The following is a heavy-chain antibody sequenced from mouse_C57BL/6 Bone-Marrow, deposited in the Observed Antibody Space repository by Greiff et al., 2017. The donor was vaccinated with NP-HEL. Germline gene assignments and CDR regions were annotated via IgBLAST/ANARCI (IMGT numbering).Heavy chain of an antibody. D-gene: IGHD3-2*02. J-gene: IGHJ3*01. CDR3: ARDSSGYVRFAY. Sequence: QVQLKESGAELVKPGASVKLSCKASGYTFTSYWMQWVKQRPGQGLEWIGEIDPSDSYTNYNQKFKGKATLTVDTSSSTAYMQLSSLTSEDAAVYYCARDSSGYVRFAYWGQGTLVTVSA. CDR2: IDPSDSYT. CDR1: GYTFTSYW. V-gene: IGHV1-50*01.